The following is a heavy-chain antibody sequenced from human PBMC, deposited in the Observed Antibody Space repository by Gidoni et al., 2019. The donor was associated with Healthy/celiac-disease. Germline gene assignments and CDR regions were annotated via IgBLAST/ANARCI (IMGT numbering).Heavy chain of an antibody. V-gene: IGHV4-39*01. J-gene: IGHJ4*02. CDR2: IYYSGST. CDR1: GGSISSSSYY. CDR3: ARQLIAAAGTLYFDY. D-gene: IGHD6-13*01. Sequence: QLQLQESGPGLVKPSETLSLTCTVAGGSISSSSYYWGWIRQPPGKGLEWIGSIYYSGSTYYNPSLKSRVTISVDTSKNQFSLKLSSVTAADTAVYYCARQLIAAAGTLYFDYWGQGTLVTVSS.